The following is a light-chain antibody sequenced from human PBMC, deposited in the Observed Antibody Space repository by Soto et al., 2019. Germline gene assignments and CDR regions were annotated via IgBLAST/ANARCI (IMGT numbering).Light chain of an antibody. CDR3: QQYNSYSPLT. CDR2: DAS. CDR1: QSISSW. Sequence: DIQMTQSPSTLSASVGDRVTITCRASQSISSWLAWYQQKPGKAPKLLIYDASSLESGVPSRFSGSGSGTAFPLTISSLQPDDFAPYYCQQYNSYSPLTFGQGTKVEIK. J-gene: IGKJ1*01. V-gene: IGKV1-5*01.